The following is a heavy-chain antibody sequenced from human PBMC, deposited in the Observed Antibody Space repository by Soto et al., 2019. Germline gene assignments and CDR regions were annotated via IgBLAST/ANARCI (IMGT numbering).Heavy chain of an antibody. J-gene: IGHJ6*02. CDR2: IYYGGST. CDR3: ARGGRRSPGMDV. Sequence: PSETLSLTCTVSGGSISSGGYYWSWIRQHPGKGLEWIGYIYYGGSTYYNPSLKSRVTISVDTSKNQFSLKLSSVTAADTAVYYCARGGRRSPGMDVWGQGTTVTVSS. V-gene: IGHV4-31*03. CDR1: GGSISSGGYY.